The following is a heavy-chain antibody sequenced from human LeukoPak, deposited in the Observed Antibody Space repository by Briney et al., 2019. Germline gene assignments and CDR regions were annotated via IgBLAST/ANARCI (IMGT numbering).Heavy chain of an antibody. CDR2: IYYSGST. Sequence: PSETLSLTCTVSGGSISSSSYYWGWIRQPPGTGLEWIGSIYYSGSTYYNPSLKSRVTISVDTSKNQFSLKLSSVTAADTAVYYCARLEAFEHNWFDPWGQGTLVTVSS. J-gene: IGHJ5*02. D-gene: IGHD1/OR15-1a*01. CDR1: GGSISSSSYY. CDR3: ARLEAFEHNWFDP. V-gene: IGHV4-39*01.